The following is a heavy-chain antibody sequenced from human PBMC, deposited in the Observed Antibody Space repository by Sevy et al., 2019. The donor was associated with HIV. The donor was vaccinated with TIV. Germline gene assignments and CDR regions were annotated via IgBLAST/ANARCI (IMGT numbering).Heavy chain of an antibody. Sequence: GGSLRLSCVASGFTFSDHYMEWVRQAPGKGLEWVGRTRNKADGYTTEYAASVKGRFTISRDDSKNSLYVQMNSLKTEDTAVYYCATHAGIAAAGRAFDYWGQGTLVTVSS. CDR2: TRNKADGYTT. CDR3: ATHAGIAAAGRAFDY. J-gene: IGHJ4*02. V-gene: IGHV3-72*01. D-gene: IGHD6-13*01. CDR1: GFTFSDHY.